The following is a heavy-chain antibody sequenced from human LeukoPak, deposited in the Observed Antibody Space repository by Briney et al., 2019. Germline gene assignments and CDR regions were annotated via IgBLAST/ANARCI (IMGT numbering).Heavy chain of an antibody. CDR2: IKSKTDGETT. D-gene: IGHD5-12*01. V-gene: IGHV3-15*01. Sequence: PGRSLRLSCAASGFTFANAWMSWVRQAPGKGLGCVGRIKSKTDGETTDYAAPVKGRFTISRDDSKNMLYLQMNSLKSEDTAVYYCTADLPPPRGYDYPFDYWGQGSLVTVSS. CDR1: GFTFANAW. J-gene: IGHJ4*02. CDR3: TADLPPPRGYDYPFDY.